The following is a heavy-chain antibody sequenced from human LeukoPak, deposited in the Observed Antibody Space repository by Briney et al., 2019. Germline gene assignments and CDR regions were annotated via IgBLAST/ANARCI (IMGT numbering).Heavy chain of an antibody. V-gene: IGHV4-59*01. J-gene: IGHJ4*02. CDR1: GGSISSYY. CDR2: IYYSGST. Sequence: SETLSLTCTVSGGSISSYYWSWIRQPPGKGLEWIGYIYYSGSTNYNPSLKSRVTISVDTSKNQFSLKLSSVTAADTAVYYCARERPLARYDYWGQGTLVTVSS. CDR3: ARERPLARYDY.